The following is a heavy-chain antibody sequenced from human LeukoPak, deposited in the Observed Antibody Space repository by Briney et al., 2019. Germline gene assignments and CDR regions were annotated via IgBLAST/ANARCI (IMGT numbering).Heavy chain of an antibody. D-gene: IGHD6-19*01. CDR3: AKDMGRLAVAGLFDY. CDR2: IKSKTDGGTT. CDR1: GFTFSNAW. Sequence: PGGSLRLSCAASGFTFSNAWMSWVRQAPGKGLEWVGRIKSKTDGGTTDYAAPVKGRFTISRDNAKNSLYLQMNSLRAEDTALYYCAKDMGRLAVAGLFDYWGQGTLVTVSS. J-gene: IGHJ4*02. V-gene: IGHV3-15*05.